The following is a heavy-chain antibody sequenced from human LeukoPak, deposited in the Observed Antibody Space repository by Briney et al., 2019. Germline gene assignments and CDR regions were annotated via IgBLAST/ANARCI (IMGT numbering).Heavy chain of an antibody. CDR2: IYYSGST. V-gene: IGHV4-31*03. CDR1: GSISSGDYY. D-gene: IGHD4-23*01. CDR3: ARDARWSRKGSAVDY. Sequence: SETLSLTCTVSGSISSGDYYWSWIRQHPGKALEWIGYIYYSGSTYYNPSLKSRVTISVDTSKNEFSLSLSSVTAADTAVYYCARDARWSRKGSAVDYWGQGTLVTVSS. J-gene: IGHJ4*02.